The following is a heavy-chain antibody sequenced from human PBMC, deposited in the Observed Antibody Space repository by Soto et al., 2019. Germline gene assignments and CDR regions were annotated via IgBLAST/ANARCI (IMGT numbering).Heavy chain of an antibody. V-gene: IGHV3-23*01. Sequence: GGALRLSCAASGFTFSSYSMSWVRQAPGKGLEWVPGFRTGGDDGTTYYADSVKGRFIISRGDSKNMLYLQLNSLKSEDTGVYYCVTVLPHANSWFDYWGQGTPVTVSS. CDR3: VTVLPHANSWFDY. CDR2: TGGDDGTT. CDR1: GFTFSSYS. J-gene: IGHJ4*02. D-gene: IGHD2-2*01.